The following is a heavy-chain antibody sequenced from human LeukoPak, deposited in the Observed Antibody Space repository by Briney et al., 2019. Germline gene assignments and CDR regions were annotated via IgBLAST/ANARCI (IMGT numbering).Heavy chain of an antibody. D-gene: IGHD3-10*01. J-gene: IGHJ4*02. Sequence: PSETLSLTCTVSGGSISSYYWSWIRQPPGKGLEWIGYIYYSGSTNYNPSLKSRVTISVDTTKNQFSLKLSSVTAADTAVYYCASAGDPSVFDYWGQGTLVTVSS. CDR2: IYYSGST. CDR1: GGSISSYY. CDR3: ASAGDPSVFDY. V-gene: IGHV4-59*01.